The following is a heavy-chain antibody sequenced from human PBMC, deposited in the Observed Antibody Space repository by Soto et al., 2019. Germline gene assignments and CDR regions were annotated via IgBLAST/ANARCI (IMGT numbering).Heavy chain of an antibody. D-gene: IGHD6-13*01. J-gene: IGHJ6*02. CDR2: IYPGDSDT. CDR3: ARTGHSSSWYSRYYYYGMDV. CDR1: GYSFTSYW. Sequence: GESLKISCKGSGYSFTSYWIGWVRQMPGKCLEWMGIIYPGDSDTRYSPSFQGQVTISADKSISTAYLQWSSLKASDTAMYYCARTGHSSSWYSRYYYYGMDVWGQGTTVTVSS. V-gene: IGHV5-51*01.